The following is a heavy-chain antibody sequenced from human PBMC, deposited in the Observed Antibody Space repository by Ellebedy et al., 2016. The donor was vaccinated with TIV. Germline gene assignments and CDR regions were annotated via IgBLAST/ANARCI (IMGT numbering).Heavy chain of an antibody. CDR3: ARHLGSGGDFDY. CDR2: IDPSDSYT. V-gene: IGHV5-10-1*01. Sequence: GESLKISCNVSGYSFTNYWIGWVRQMPGKGLEWLGKIDPSDSYTRYSPSFQGHITMSTDKSISVAYLQWSSLQASDTALYYCARHLGSGGDFDYWGQGTLLTVSA. D-gene: IGHD3-10*01. J-gene: IGHJ4*02. CDR1: GYSFTNYW.